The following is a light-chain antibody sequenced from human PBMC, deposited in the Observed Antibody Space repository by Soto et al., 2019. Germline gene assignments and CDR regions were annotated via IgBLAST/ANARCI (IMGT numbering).Light chain of an antibody. V-gene: IGLV1-40*01. CDR1: SSNIGARYD. CDR2: GTS. J-gene: IGLJ3*02. Sequence: QSVLTQPPSVSGAPGQRVTISCTGSSSNIGARYDVHWYKQIPGTAPQLLIYGTSNRPSGVSNRFSGSKSGNTASLTISGLQPEDESDYYCSSYTSTGAWVFGGGTKLTVL. CDR3: SSYTSTGAWV.